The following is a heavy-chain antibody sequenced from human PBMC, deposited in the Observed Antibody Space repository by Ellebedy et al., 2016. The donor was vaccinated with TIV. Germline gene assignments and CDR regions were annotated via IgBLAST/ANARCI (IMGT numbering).Heavy chain of an antibody. D-gene: IGHD2-21*02. J-gene: IGHJ6*02. CDR2: ISSNGGST. Sequence: GESLKISXSASGFTFSSYAMHWVRQAPGKGLEYVSAISSNGGSTYYADSVKGRFTISRDNAKNSLYLQMNSLRAEDTAVYYCARDMTAGMDVWGQGTTVTVSS. CDR3: ARDMTAGMDV. V-gene: IGHV3-64*04. CDR1: GFTFSSYA.